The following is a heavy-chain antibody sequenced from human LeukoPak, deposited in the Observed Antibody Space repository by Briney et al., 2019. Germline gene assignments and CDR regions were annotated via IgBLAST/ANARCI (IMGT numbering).Heavy chain of an antibody. CDR1: GFTFSSYA. Sequence: GALRLSCAASGFTFSSYAMHWVRQAPGKGLEWVSYISSSGSTIYYADSVKGRFTISRDNAKNSLYLQMNSLRAEDTAVYYCARDLGWELLDDYWGQGTLVTVSS. J-gene: IGHJ4*02. D-gene: IGHD1-26*01. CDR3: ARDLGWELLDDY. CDR2: ISSSGSTI. V-gene: IGHV3-48*03.